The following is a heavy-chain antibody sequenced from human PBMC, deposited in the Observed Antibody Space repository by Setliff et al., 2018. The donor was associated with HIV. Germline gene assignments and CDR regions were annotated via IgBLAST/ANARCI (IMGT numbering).Heavy chain of an antibody. CDR1: GFLFHTYW. J-gene: IGHJ6*03. CDR2: IKEDGSEK. CDR3: ARDSKEVRYYYDSSGMDV. D-gene: IGHD3-22*01. V-gene: IGHV3-7*05. Sequence: GGSLRLSCAASGFLFHTYWMSWVRQAPGKGLEWVANIKEDGSEKYYVDSVKGRFTISRDNAENSLYLQMNSLTAEDTAVYYCARDSKEVRYYYDSSGMDVWGKGTTVTV.